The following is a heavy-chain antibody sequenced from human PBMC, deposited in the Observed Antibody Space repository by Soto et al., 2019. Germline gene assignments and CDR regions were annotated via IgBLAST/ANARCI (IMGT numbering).Heavy chain of an antibody. CDR3: TRDRRYSGSYTDYYGMDV. V-gene: IGHV3-49*03. Sequence: QPGGSLRLSCTASGFTFGDYAMSWFRQAPGKGLEWVGFIRSKACGGTTEYAASVKGRFTISRDDSKSIAYLQMNSLKTEDTAVYYCTRDRRYSGSYTDYYGMDVWGQGTTVTVSS. D-gene: IGHD1-26*01. CDR2: IRSKACGGTT. J-gene: IGHJ6*02. CDR1: GFTFGDYA.